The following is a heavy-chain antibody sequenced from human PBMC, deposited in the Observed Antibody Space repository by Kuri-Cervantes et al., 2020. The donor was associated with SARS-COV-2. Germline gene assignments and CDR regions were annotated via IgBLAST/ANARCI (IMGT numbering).Heavy chain of an antibody. CDR3: AREEYGGNSH. CDR1: GGSISSSSYY. V-gene: IGHV4-39*07. CDR2: IYHSGST. J-gene: IGHJ4*02. D-gene: IGHD4-23*01. Sequence: SETLSLTCTVSGGSISSSSYYWGWIRQPPGKGLEWIGSIYHSGSTYYNPSLKSRVTISVDTSKNQFSLKLSSVTAADTAVYYCAREEYGGNSHWGQGTLVTVSS.